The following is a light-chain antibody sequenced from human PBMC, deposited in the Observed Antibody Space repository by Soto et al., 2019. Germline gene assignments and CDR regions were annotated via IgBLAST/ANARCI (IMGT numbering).Light chain of an antibody. Sequence: QLVLTQSPSASASLGASVKLTCTLSSGHSSYAIAWHQQQPEKGPRYLMKVNSDGSHSKGDGIPDRFSGSSSGAERYLTISSLQSEAEADYYCQTWGTGIGVFGGGTKLTVL. J-gene: IGLJ3*02. CDR1: SGHSSYA. V-gene: IGLV4-69*01. CDR2: VNSDGSH. CDR3: QTWGTGIGV.